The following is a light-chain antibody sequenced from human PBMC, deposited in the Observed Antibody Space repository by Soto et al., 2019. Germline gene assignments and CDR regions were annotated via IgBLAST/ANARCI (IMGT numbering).Light chain of an antibody. CDR2: GAS. Sequence: EIVLTQSPGTLSLSPGERAALSCRASQGVRSNYLAWYQQKPAQAPRLLIYGASNRATGIPDRFSGSGSGTDFALTISRLEPEDFAVYYCQQYGTSPLITFGQGTRLDIK. CDR1: QGVRSNY. J-gene: IGKJ5*01. CDR3: QQYGTSPLIT. V-gene: IGKV3-20*01.